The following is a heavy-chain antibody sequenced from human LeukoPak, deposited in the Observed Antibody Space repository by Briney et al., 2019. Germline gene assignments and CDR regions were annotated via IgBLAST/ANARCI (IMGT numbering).Heavy chain of an antibody. CDR2: IRSKANSYAT. D-gene: IGHD5-24*01. V-gene: IGHV3-73*01. CDR1: GFTFSGSA. J-gene: IGHJ6*03. Sequence: GGSLRLSCAASGFTFSGSAMHWVRQASGKGLEWVGRIRSKANSYATAYAASVKGRFTISRDDSKNTAYLQMNSLKTEDTAVHYCTRREEMATIYYYYHYMDVWGKGTTVTVSS. CDR3: TRREEMATIYYYYHYMDV.